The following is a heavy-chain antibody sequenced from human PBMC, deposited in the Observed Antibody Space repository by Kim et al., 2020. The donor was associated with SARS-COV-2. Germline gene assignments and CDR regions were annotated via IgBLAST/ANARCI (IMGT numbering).Heavy chain of an antibody. CDR2: MNPNSGNT. D-gene: IGHD2-15*01. Sequence: ASVKVSCKASGYTFTSYDINWVRQATGQGLEWMGWMNPNSGNTGDAQKFQGRVTMTRNTSISTAYMELSSLRSEDTAVYYCARGEPTLGYCSGGSCNWFDPWGQGTLVTVSS. J-gene: IGHJ5*02. V-gene: IGHV1-8*01. CDR1: GYTFTSYD. CDR3: ARGEPTLGYCSGGSCNWFDP.